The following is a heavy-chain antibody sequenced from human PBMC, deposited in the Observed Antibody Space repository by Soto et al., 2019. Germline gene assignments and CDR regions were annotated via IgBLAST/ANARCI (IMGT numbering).Heavy chain of an antibody. CDR3: ARGRSARRLSYDSSGYPPYFDY. CDR1: GGTFSSYA. J-gene: IGHJ4*02. CDR2: IIPIFGTA. V-gene: IGHV1-69*13. D-gene: IGHD3-22*01. Sequence: GASVKVSCKASGGTFSSYAISWVRQAPGQGLEWMGGIIPIFGTANYAQKFQGRVTITADESTSTAYMELSSLRSEDTAVYYCARGRSARRLSYDSSGYPPYFDYWGQGTLVTVSS.